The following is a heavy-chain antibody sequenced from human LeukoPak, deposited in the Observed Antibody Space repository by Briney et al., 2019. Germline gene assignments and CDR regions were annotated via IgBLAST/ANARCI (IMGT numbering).Heavy chain of an antibody. CDR1: GGSMSTYY. D-gene: IGHD3-22*01. CDR2: IYYSGRT. J-gene: IGHJ5*02. Sequence: SETLSLTCTVSGGSMSTYYWNWIRQSPGKGLEWIGYIYYSGRTNYNSSLKSRVTILIDMSKNQFSLKLSPVTAADTAVYYCARDDDYYDSSGPNWFDPWGQGTLVTVSS. V-gene: IGHV4-59*12. CDR3: ARDDDYYDSSGPNWFDP.